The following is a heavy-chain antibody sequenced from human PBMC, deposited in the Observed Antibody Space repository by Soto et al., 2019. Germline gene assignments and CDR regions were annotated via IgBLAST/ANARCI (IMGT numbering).Heavy chain of an antibody. D-gene: IGHD4-17*01. CDR1: GGTFSSYT. Sequence: QVQLVQSGAEVKKPGSSVKVSCKASGGTFSSYTISWVRQAPGQGLEWMGRIIPILGIANYAQKFQGRVTITGDKSTSTAYMELRSLRSEDTAVYYCAREGDGDYVGWFDPWGQGTLVTVSS. J-gene: IGHJ5*02. V-gene: IGHV1-69*08. CDR2: IIPILGIA. CDR3: AREGDGDYVGWFDP.